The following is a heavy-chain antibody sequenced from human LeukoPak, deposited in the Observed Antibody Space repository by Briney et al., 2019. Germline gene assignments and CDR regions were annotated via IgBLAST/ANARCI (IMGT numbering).Heavy chain of an antibody. CDR2: IYYSGST. CDR3: ASNSGIGWSIAAYYYYMDV. J-gene: IGHJ6*03. V-gene: IGHV4-59*01. D-gene: IGHD6-6*01. CDR1: GGSISSYY. Sequence: PSETLSLTCTVSGGSISSYYWSWIRQPPGKGLEWIGYIYYSGSTNYNPSLKSRVTISVDTSKNQFSLKLSSVTAADTAVYYCASNSGIGWSIAAYYYYMDVWGKGTTVTVSS.